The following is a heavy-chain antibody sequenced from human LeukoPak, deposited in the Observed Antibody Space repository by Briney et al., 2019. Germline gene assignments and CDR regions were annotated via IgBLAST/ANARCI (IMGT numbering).Heavy chain of an antibody. D-gene: IGHD3-10*01. Sequence: SETLSLTCTVSVGSISSYHWSWIRQYAGKGLEWIGRIYTSGNTNYNPSLKGRVTMSGDTSKNQFSLKLSSVTAADTAVYYCARDYYGSGSYYPFDYWGQGTLVAVSS. CDR3: ARDYYGSGSYYPFDY. V-gene: IGHV4-4*07. CDR2: IYTSGNT. J-gene: IGHJ4*02. CDR1: VGSISSYH.